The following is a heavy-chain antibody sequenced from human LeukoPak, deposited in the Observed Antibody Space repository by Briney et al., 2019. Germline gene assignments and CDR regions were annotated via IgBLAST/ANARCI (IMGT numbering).Heavy chain of an antibody. Sequence: SETLSLTCTVSGGSITSTSYYWGWIRQPPGKGLEWIGSIYYSGSTYYNPSLKSRVTISVDTSKNQISLKLSSVTAADTAVHYCARGHCFGGDCYFDYWGPGTLVTVSS. CDR3: ARGHCFGGDCYFDY. D-gene: IGHD2-21*02. V-gene: IGHV4-39*01. J-gene: IGHJ4*02. CDR1: GGSITSTSYY. CDR2: IYYSGST.